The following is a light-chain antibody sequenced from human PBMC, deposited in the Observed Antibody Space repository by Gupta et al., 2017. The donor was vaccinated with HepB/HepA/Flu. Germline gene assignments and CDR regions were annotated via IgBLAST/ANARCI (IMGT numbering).Light chain of an antibody. CDR2: AAS. CDR1: QSIRTY. J-gene: IGKJ2*01. Sequence: DIQMTQSPSSLSASVGDRVTITCRASQSIRTYLNWYQQRPGKAPNLLIFAASTLQSGVPSRFSGSGSGTDFTLTISRLQPEDFATYCCRHSDNSPSIFGQGTKLDIK. CDR3: RHSDNSPSI. V-gene: IGKV1-39*01.